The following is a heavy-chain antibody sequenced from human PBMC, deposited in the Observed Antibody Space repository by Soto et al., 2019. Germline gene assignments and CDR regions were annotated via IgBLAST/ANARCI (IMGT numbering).Heavy chain of an antibody. CDR1: GFTFSSYS. V-gene: IGHV3-21*01. Sequence: EVQLVESGGGLVKPGGSLRLSWAASGFTFSSYSMTWVRQAPGKGLEWVSAISSSSSYIYYADSVKGRFTISSDNAKNSLYRQMNSMRAEDTAVYYCARDYYDSSGYYYENWSAPWGQGTLVTVS. CDR2: ISSSSSYI. CDR3: ARDYYDSSGYYYENWSAP. J-gene: IGHJ5*02. D-gene: IGHD3-22*01.